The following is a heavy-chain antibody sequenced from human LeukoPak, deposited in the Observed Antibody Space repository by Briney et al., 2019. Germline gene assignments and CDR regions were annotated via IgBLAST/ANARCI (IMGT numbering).Heavy chain of an antibody. Sequence: SQTLSLTCAVSGGSISSGGYSWSWIRQPPGKGLEWIGYIYHSGSTYYNPSLKSRVTISVDRSKNQFSLKLSSVTAADTAVYYCARNYYYDSSGYYWYFDLWGRGTLVTVSS. CDR2: IYHSGST. D-gene: IGHD3-22*01. V-gene: IGHV4-30-2*01. CDR3: ARNYYYDSSGYYWYFDL. J-gene: IGHJ2*01. CDR1: GGSISSGGYS.